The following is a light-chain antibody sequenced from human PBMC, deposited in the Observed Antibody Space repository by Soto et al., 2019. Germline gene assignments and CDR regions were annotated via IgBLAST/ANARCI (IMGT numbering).Light chain of an antibody. CDR1: QSISSW. J-gene: IGKJ1*01. Sequence: DIQMTQSPSTLSASVGDRVTITCRASQSISSWLAWYQQKPGKAPKLLIYDASILESGVPSRFSGIGSGTEFTLTISSLQPDDFATYYCQQYNSYWTFGQGTKV. CDR2: DAS. V-gene: IGKV1-5*01. CDR3: QQYNSYWT.